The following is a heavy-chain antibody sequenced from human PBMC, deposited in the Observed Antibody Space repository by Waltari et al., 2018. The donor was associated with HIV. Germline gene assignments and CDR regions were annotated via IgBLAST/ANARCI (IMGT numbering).Heavy chain of an antibody. V-gene: IGHV3-33*01. D-gene: IGHD2-2*01. CDR2: IWHDGSNQ. J-gene: IGHJ3*02. Sequence: QVQLVESGGGVVQPGRSLRLSCAASRMTFSRYAMHWVRQAPGKGLEWVAVIWHDGSNQYYVDSVKGRFTSSRDNSRNTLYLQMNSLRVEDTAVYYCARSTYQQLRNGFDIWGQGTMVAVSS. CDR1: RMTFSRYA. CDR3: ARSTYQQLRNGFDI.